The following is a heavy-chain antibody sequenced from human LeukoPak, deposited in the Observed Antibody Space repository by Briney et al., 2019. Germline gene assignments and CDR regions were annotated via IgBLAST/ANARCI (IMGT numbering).Heavy chain of an antibody. D-gene: IGHD6-19*01. Sequence: SETLSLTCTVSGDSINSKSYYWTWIRQPAGKGLEWIGRIYTTSGSANYNPSLKSRVLISMDTSKNHISLRLNSVTAADTAVYYCARVEAQWVASHLFDPWGQGAQVTVSS. J-gene: IGHJ5*02. V-gene: IGHV4-61*02. CDR3: ARVEAQWVASHLFDP. CDR1: GDSINSKSYY. CDR2: IYTTSGSA.